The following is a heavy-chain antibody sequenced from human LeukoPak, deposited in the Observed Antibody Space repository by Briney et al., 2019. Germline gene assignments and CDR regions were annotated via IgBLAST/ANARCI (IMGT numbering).Heavy chain of an antibody. Sequence: SETLSLTCTDSGGSISSGGYYWSWIRQHPGKGLEWIGYIYYSGSTYYNPSLKSRVTISVDTSKNQFSLKLSSVTAADTAVYYCARVNWYYFDYWGQGTLVTVSS. CDR3: ARVNWYYFDY. CDR1: GGSISSGGYY. CDR2: IYYSGST. J-gene: IGHJ4*02. V-gene: IGHV4-31*03.